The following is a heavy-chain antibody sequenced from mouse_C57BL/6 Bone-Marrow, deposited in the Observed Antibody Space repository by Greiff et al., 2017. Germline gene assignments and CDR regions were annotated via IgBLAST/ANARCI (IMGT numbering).Heavy chain of an antibody. CDR2: LSNGGGST. CDR3: AREGDYVWYFDV. V-gene: IGHV5-12*01. J-gene: IGHJ1*03. CDR1: GFTFSDYY. D-gene: IGHD2-4*01. Sequence: EVKLMESGGGLVQPGGSLKLSCAASGFTFSDYYMYWVRQTPEKRLEWVAYLSNGGGSTYYPDTVKGRFTISRDNAKNTLYLQMSRLKSEDTAMYYCAREGDYVWYFDVWGTGTTVTVSS.